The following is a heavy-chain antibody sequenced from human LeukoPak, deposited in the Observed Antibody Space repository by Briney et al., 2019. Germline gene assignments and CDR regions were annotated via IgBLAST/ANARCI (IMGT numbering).Heavy chain of an antibody. V-gene: IGHV1-46*01. CDR2: INPSGGST. CDR1: GYTFTSYY. D-gene: IGHD3-22*01. J-gene: IGHJ3*02. Sequence: ASVKVSCKASGYTFTSYYMHWVRQAPGQGLEWMGIINPSGGSTSYAQKFQGRVTMTRDTSTSTVYMELSSLRSEDTAVYYCARDDVYYYDSSGATYAFDIWGQGTMVTVSS. CDR3: ARDDVYYYDSSGATYAFDI.